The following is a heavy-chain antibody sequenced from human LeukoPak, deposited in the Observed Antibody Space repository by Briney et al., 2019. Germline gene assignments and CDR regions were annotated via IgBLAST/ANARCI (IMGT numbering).Heavy chain of an antibody. CDR2: IYSGGST. J-gene: IGHJ4*02. V-gene: IGHV3-53*01. Sequence: GGSLRLSCAASEFTVSSNHMSWVRQAPGKGLEWVSVIYSGGSTYYADSVKGRFTISRDNSKNTLYLQMNSLRAEDTAVYYCARDNYDYVWGSYRYTSHWGQGTLVTVSS. D-gene: IGHD3-16*02. CDR3: ARDNYDYVWGSYRYTSH. CDR1: EFTVSSNH.